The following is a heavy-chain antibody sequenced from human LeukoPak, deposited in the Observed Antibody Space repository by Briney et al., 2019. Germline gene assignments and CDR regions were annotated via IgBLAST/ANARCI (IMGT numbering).Heavy chain of an antibody. CDR3: ARGTDIVVVVAATTSYYFDY. V-gene: IGHV3-7*01. J-gene: IGHJ4*02. Sequence: PGGSLRLSCAASGFTFSSYWMSWVRQAPGKGLEWVSYIKQDGSEKYYVDSVKGRFTISRDNAKNSLYLQMNSLRAEDTAVYYCARGTDIVVVVAATTSYYFDYWGQGTLVTVSS. CDR2: IKQDGSEK. CDR1: GFTFSSYW. D-gene: IGHD2-15*01.